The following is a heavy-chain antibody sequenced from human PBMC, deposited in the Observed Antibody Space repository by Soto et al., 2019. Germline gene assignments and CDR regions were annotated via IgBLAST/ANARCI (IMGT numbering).Heavy chain of an antibody. J-gene: IGHJ4*02. CDR2: IYHSGST. CDR3: ASCTSGYYLNDY. CDR1: GGSISSSNW. Sequence: SETLSLTCAVSGGSISSSNWWSWVRQPPGKGLEWIGEIYHSGSTHYNPSLKSRVTISVDKSKSQFSLKLSSVTAADTAVYYCASCTSGYYLNDYWGQGTLVTVS. V-gene: IGHV4-4*02. D-gene: IGHD3-22*01.